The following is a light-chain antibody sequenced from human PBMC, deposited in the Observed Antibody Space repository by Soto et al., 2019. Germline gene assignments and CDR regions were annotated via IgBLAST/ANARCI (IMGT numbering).Light chain of an antibody. J-gene: IGKJ4*01. CDR2: AAS. CDR3: QKYNSAPFT. CDR1: QLITTS. Sequence: DIPMTQSPASLSESVGDTVAITCRASQLITTSLAWYQQKPGKVPNLLIYAASTLQSGVPSRFSGSGSGTDFTLTISSLQPEDVATYYCQKYNSAPFTFGRGTKVDIK. V-gene: IGKV1-27*01.